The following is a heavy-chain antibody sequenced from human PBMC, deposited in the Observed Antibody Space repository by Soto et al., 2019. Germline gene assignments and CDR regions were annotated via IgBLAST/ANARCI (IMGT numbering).Heavy chain of an antibody. V-gene: IGHV3-23*01. CDR1: GSTFSSYA. J-gene: IGHJ2*01. Sequence: PGGSLRLSCAASGSTFSSYAMSWVRQAPGKGLEWVSAISGSGGSTYYADSVKGRFTISRDNSKNTLYLQMNSLRAEDTAVYYCAKDGSVWFGFFQCYCYHRDLNSFPTRRSSDL. CDR2: ISGSGGST. D-gene: IGHD3-10*01. CDR3: AKDGSVWFGFFQCYCYHRDLNSFPTRRSSDL.